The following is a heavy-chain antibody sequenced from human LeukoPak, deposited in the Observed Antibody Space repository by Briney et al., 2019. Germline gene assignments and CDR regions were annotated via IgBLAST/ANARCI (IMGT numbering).Heavy chain of an antibody. CDR2: INVGNGNT. CDR3: ARSDFFDY. CDR1: GYIFTTQA. J-gene: IGHJ4*02. Sequence: GASVKVSCKASGYIFTTQAIHWVRQAPGQRLEWMGWINVGNGNTKYSQKFQGRVTIIRDTSASTAYMELSSLRSEDTAVYYCARSDFFDYWGQGTLVTVSS. V-gene: IGHV1-3*01.